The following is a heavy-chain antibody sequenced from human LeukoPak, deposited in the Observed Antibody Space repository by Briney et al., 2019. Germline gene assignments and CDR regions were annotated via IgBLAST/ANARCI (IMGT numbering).Heavy chain of an antibody. CDR3: AKDGGLQQLPRGGNWYFDL. D-gene: IGHD6-13*01. V-gene: IGHV4-4*07. J-gene: IGHJ2*01. CDR1: GGSINSFD. Sequence: SETLSLTCTVSGGSINSFDWSWIRQPARKGLEWIGRMYTSGTTKYNPSLRSRVTMSVDTSKNQLSLKMSSVTAADTAVYYCAKDGGLQQLPRGGNWYFDLWGRGSLVTVSS. CDR2: MYTSGTT.